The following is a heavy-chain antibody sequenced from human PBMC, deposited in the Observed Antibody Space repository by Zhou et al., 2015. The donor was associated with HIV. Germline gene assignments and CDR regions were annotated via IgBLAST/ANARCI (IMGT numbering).Heavy chain of an antibody. D-gene: IGHD7-27*01. J-gene: IGHJ6*01. CDR3: ARESQTGDMDYYYYGMDV. Sequence: QVQLVQSGAEVKKPGSSVKVSCKASGGTFSSYAISWVRQAPGQGLEWMGGIIPIFGTANYAQKFQGRVTITADESTSTAYMELSSLRSEDTAVYYCARESQTGDMDYYYYGMDVWGPRDHGSPVSS. V-gene: IGHV1-69*01. CDR2: IIPIFGTA. CDR1: GGTFSSYA.